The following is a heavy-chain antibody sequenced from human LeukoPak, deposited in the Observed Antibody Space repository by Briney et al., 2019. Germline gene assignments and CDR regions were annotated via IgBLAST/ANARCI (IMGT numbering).Heavy chain of an antibody. CDR1: GFTFSSYW. CDR2: IKQDGSEK. D-gene: IGHD2/OR15-2a*01. V-gene: IGHV3-7*03. CDR3: ARDRKSFHAFDI. Sequence: GGSLRLSCAASGFTFSSYWMSWVRQAPGKGLEWVANIKQDGSEKYYVDSVKGRFTISRDNSKNTLYLQMNSLRAEDTAVYYCARDRKSFHAFDIWGQGTMVTVSS. J-gene: IGHJ3*02.